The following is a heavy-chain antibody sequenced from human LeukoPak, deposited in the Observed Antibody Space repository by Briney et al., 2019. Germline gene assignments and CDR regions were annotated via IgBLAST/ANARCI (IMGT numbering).Heavy chain of an antibody. CDR1: GFTFNSYG. J-gene: IGHJ4*02. Sequence: PGGSLRLSCTASGFTFNSYGIHWVRQAPGKGLEWVAFISYDGSSKYYADSVKGRFTISRDNSKNTLYLQMNSLRAEDTAVYYCAKAGCSSTSCYANYWGQGTLVTVSS. V-gene: IGHV3-30*18. D-gene: IGHD2-2*01. CDR3: AKAGCSSTSCYANY. CDR2: ISYDGSSK.